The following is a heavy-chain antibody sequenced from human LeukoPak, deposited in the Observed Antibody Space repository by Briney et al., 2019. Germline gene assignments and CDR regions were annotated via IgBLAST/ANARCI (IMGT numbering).Heavy chain of an antibody. V-gene: IGHV3-21*01. Sequence: GGSLRLSCAASGFTFSAYSMTWVRQAPGEGLEWVSSIGAAGSHIYYADSMKGRFTISRDNAKSSLFLQMNSLRAEDNGMYYCVRVGSGATRADTLDLWGQGIMGTFSS. CDR1: GFTFSAYS. CDR3: VRVGSGATRADTLDL. J-gene: IGHJ3*01. CDR2: IGAAGSHI. D-gene: IGHD6-19*01.